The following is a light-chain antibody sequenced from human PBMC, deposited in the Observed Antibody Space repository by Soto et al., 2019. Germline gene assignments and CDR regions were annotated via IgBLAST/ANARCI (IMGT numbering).Light chain of an antibody. V-gene: IGKV3-20*01. CDR2: GAS. CDR1: QSVSSSY. J-gene: IGKJ5*01. Sequence: ESVVMEAPGSMYLYTGERATLSCRASQSVSSSYLAWYQQKPGQAPRLLIYGASSRPTGIPDRFSGSGSGTDFTLAICRLEPEDFAVYYCQRYGSSSTFAQGTRVEIK. CDR3: QRYGSSST.